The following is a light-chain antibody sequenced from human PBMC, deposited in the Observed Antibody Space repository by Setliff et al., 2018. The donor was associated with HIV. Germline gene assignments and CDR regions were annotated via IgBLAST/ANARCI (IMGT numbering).Light chain of an antibody. CDR2: NVD. J-gene: IGLJ1*01. V-gene: IGLV2-14*03. Sequence: QSALAQPGSVSGSPGQSITISCTGTSSDIGSSNFVSWYQQHPGKAPKVMIYNVDKRPSGVSNRFSGSKSGNTASLTISGLQTEDEADYYCSSYSINNLYVFATGTKVTVL. CDR1: SSDIGSSNF. CDR3: SSYSINNLYV.